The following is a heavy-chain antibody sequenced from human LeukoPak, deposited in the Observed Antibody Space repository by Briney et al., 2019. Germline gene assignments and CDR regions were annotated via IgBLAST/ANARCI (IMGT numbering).Heavy chain of an antibody. CDR3: AREGGLTTVTTGGHDY. CDR2: ISYDGSNK. CDR1: GFTFSSYA. J-gene: IGHJ4*02. V-gene: IGHV3-30*04. D-gene: IGHD4-17*01. Sequence: GALRLSCAASGFTFSSYAMPWVRQAPGKGLEWVAVISYDGSNKYYADSVKGRFTISRDNSKNTLYLQMNSLRAEDTAVYYSAREGGLTTVTTGGHDYWGQGTLVTVSS.